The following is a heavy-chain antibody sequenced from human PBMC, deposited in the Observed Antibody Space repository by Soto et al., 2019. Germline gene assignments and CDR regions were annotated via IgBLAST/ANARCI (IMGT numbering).Heavy chain of an antibody. Sequence: QVQLLQSGAEVKKPGASVKVSCKASGYTFYSYDITWVRQAPGQGLEWMGTISAYNDNTNLPQTLQGRVTMTIDKSTATDYMELKNLTSDDTAVYYCARARATVTTERALGYWGQGTLVTVSS. D-gene: IGHD4-17*01. V-gene: IGHV1-18*01. CDR3: ARARATVTTERALGY. J-gene: IGHJ4*02. CDR2: ISAYNDNT. CDR1: GYTFYSYD.